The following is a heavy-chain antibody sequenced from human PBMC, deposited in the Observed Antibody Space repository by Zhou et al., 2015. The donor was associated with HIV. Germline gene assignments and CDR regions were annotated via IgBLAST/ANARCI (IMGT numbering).Heavy chain of an antibody. CDR3: EKRTWPVGDAFDI. D-gene: IGHD1-1*01. V-gene: IGHV1-69*02. CDR1: GGTFSSYT. Sequence: QVQLVQSGAEVKKPGSSVKVSCKASGGTFSSYTISWVRQAPGQGLEWMGRIIPILGIANYAQKFQGRVTITADKSTSTAYMELSSLRSEDTAVYYCEKRTWPVGDAFDIWGQGTMVTVSS. CDR2: IIPILGIA. J-gene: IGHJ3*02.